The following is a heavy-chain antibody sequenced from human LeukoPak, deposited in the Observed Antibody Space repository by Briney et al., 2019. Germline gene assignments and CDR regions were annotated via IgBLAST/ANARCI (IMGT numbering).Heavy chain of an antibody. CDR3: AADIYRLAPPRYYYYYMDV. CDR2: IVVGSGNT. J-gene: IGHJ6*03. D-gene: IGHD3-16*02. CDR1: GFTFTSSA. V-gene: IGHV1-58*01. Sequence: ASVKVSCKASGFTFTSSAVQWVRQARGQRLEWIGWIVVGSGNTNYAQKFQERVTITRDMSTSTAYMELSSLRSEDTAVYYCAADIYRLAPPRYYYYYMDVWGKGTTVTVSS.